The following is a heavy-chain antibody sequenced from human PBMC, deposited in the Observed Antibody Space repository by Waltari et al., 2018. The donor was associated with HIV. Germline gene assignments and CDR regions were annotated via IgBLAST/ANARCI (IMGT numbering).Heavy chain of an antibody. J-gene: IGHJ4*02. D-gene: IGHD4-4*01. CDR2: IDYSGST. CDR3: ARRLKVDYSVS. V-gene: IGHV4-39*01. CDR1: GGSIRSSSYY. Sequence: QLQLQESGPGLVKPSETLSLTCTVSGGSIRSSSYYWGWIRQPPGKGLEWIGSIDYSGSTYYNPSLKSRVTISVDTSKNQFSLKLSSVTAADTAVYYCARRLKVDYSVSWGQGTLVTVSS.